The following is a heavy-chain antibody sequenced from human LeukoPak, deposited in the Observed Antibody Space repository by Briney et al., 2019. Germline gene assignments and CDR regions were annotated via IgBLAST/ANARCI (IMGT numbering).Heavy chain of an antibody. CDR1: GFTFDDYT. CDR3: ARDLNDGDAFDI. CDR2: ISSSSSYI. J-gene: IGHJ3*02. Sequence: GGSLRLSCAASGFTFDDYTMHWVRQAPGKGLEWVSSISSSSSYIYYADSVKGRFTISRDNAKNSLYLQMNSLRAEDTAVYYCARDLNDGDAFDIWGQGTMVTVSS. V-gene: IGHV3-21*01.